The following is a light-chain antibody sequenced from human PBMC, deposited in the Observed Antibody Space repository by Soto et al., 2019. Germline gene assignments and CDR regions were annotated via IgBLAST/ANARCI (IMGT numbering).Light chain of an antibody. V-gene: IGKV1-5*01. J-gene: IGKJ1*01. CDR2: DAS. Sequence: DIQMTHSPSTLSASVGDRVTITCRASQSISSWLAWYQQKPGKAPKLLIYDASSLESGVPSRFSGSGSGTEFTLTISSLHTDDFATYYCQQYQRTLGQGTKVDIK. CDR1: QSISSW. CDR3: QQYQRT.